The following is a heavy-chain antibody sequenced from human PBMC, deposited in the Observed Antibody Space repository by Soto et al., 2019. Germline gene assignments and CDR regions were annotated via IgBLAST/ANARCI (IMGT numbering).Heavy chain of an antibody. CDR3: ARGKEIAAATRVHFDY. CDR1: GVSFSCYY. D-gene: IGHD6-13*01. CDR2: INHSGST. Sequence: SETLSLTCAVYGVSFSCYYWSWIRQPPGKGLEWNGEINHSGSTNYNPSLKSRVTISVDTSKNQFSLKLSSVTAADTAVYYCARGKEIAAATRVHFDYWGQGTLVTGSS. J-gene: IGHJ4*02. V-gene: IGHV4-34*01.